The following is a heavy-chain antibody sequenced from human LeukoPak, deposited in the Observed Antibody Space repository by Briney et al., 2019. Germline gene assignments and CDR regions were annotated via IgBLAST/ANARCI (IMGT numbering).Heavy chain of an antibody. J-gene: IGHJ4*02. D-gene: IGHD3-10*02. CDR3: AKRPAAVRGVIPYLDY. Sequence: GGSLRLSCAASGSMFSSFSMSWVRHVPGKGLEWVSTISAGGSTYYQDSVKGRFTISRDNSKNTLFLQMNSRRAEDTAIYYCAKRPAAVRGVIPYLDYWGQGTLVTVSS. CDR1: GSMFSSFS. V-gene: IGHV3-23*01. CDR2: ISAGGST.